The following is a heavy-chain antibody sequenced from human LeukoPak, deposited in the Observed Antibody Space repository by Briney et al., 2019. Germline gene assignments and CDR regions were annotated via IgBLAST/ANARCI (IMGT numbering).Heavy chain of an antibody. D-gene: IGHD4-17*01. Sequence: GGSLRLSCAASGFTFSSYAMIWVRQVPGKGLEWVSAIIGSGDTTYYADSVKGRFTISRDNSKNTLYLQMNSLRAEDTAVYYCAKDKTAPTVNTMDYWGQGTLVTVSS. V-gene: IGHV3-23*01. J-gene: IGHJ4*02. CDR1: GFTFSSYA. CDR3: AKDKTAPTVNTMDY. CDR2: IIGSGDTT.